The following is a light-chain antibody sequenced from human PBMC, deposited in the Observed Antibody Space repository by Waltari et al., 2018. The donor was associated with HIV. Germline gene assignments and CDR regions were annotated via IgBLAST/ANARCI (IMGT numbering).Light chain of an antibody. V-gene: IGLV3-1*01. CDR2: QDT. Sequence: SYELTQPTAVSVSPRQTASLTCSGEQLGEKCACWYQQRTAQSPVLVIYQDTKRPSGIPERFSGSNSGNTATLTISGTQAMDEADYYCQAWDSSTVIFGGGTKLTVL. CDR3: QAWDSSTVI. J-gene: IGLJ2*01. CDR1: QLGEKC.